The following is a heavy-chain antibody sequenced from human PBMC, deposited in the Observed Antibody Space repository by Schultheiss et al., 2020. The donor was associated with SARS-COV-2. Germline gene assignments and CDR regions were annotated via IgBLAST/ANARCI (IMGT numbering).Heavy chain of an antibody. CDR3: ARVQYNWNPDRGYYYMDV. CDR1: GYIFASYG. CDR2: ISTHNENT. Sequence: GESLKISCKASGYIFASYGISWVRQAPGQGLEWMGWISTHNENTNYAQRLQGRVTMTTDTSTSTAYMELRSLRSDDTAVYYCARVQYNWNPDRGYYYMDVWGKGTTVTVSS. D-gene: IGHD1-1*01. V-gene: IGHV1-18*01. J-gene: IGHJ6*03.